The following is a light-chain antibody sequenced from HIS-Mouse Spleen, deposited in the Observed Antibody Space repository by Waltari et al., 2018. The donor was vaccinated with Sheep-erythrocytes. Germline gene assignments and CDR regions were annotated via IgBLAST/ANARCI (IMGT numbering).Light chain of an antibody. CDR3: CSYAGSSTPWV. Sequence: QSALTQPASVSGSPGQSITISCTGTSSDVGRYNLVSWYHLHPGKAPKLMIYEGSKRPSGVSNRFSGSKSGNTASLTISGLQAEDEADYYCCSYAGSSTPWVFGGGTKLTVL. V-gene: IGLV2-23*01. J-gene: IGLJ3*02. CDR1: SSDVGRYNL. CDR2: EGS.